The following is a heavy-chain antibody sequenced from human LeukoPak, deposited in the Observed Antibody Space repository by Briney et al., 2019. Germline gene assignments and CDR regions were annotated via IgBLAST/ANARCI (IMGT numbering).Heavy chain of an antibody. CDR1: GFTFHTYA. CDR3: AKNRGGVAAASDY. CDR2: ISGSDQST. V-gene: IGHV3-23*01. D-gene: IGHD6-13*01. J-gene: IGHJ4*02. Sequence: GGSLRLSCVASGFTFHTYAMVWVRQAPGKGLEWVSTISGSDQSTYYAESVKDRFSISRDNSGNTLFLQMDGLRPDDTAKYCAKNRGGVAAASDYWGQGTVVTVSP.